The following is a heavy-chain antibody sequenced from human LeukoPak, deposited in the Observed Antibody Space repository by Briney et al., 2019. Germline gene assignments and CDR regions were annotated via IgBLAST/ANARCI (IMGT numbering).Heavy chain of an antibody. CDR2: IKQDGTDK. CDR1: GFTFSSYW. Sequence: GGSLRLSCAASGFTFSSYWMHWVRQAPGKGLEWVANIKQDGTDKYYVDSVRGRFTISRDNAKNSLYLQMNSLRAEDTAVYYCARDSYYDFWSGSTMDVWGKGTTVTVSS. V-gene: IGHV3-7*01. CDR3: ARDSYYDFWSGSTMDV. D-gene: IGHD3-3*01. J-gene: IGHJ6*03.